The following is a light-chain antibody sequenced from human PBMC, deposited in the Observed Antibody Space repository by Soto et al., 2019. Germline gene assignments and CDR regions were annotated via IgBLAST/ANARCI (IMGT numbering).Light chain of an antibody. CDR1: QSVLYSPNNKNY. CDR2: WAS. Sequence: DIVMTQSPDSLAVSLGERATINCKSSQSVLYSPNNKNYLAWFQQKPVLPPKLIIYWASTRESGLPDRFSGSESGTDSTLTISSLQAEDVAVYYCQHYYPTPPAFGRGTKVDIK. V-gene: IGKV4-1*01. CDR3: QHYYPTPPA. J-gene: IGKJ3*01.